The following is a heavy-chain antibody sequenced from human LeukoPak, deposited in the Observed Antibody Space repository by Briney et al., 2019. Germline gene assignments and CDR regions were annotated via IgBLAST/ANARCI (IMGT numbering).Heavy chain of an antibody. Sequence: SETLSLTCIVSGGSISSGSYYWSWIRQPAGEGLEWIGHIYSSGSTNYNPSLKSRVTISADISKNQLSLKVTSVTAADTAVYYCARDRCSSTSCWSQFDPWGQGTLVTVSS. CDR3: ARDRCSSTSCWSQFDP. D-gene: IGHD2-2*01. CDR1: GGSISSGSYY. V-gene: IGHV4-61*09. J-gene: IGHJ5*02. CDR2: IYSSGST.